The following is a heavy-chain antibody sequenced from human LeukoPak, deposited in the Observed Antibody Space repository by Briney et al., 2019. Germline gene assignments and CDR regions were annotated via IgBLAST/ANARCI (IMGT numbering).Heavy chain of an antibody. Sequence: SETLSLTCAVYGGSFSGYYWSWIRQPPGKGLEWIGEINHSGSTNYNPFLKSRVTISVDTSKNQFSLKLSSVTAADTAVYYCARRGSYRKQIDYWGQGTLVTVSS. J-gene: IGHJ4*02. CDR3: ARRGSYRKQIDY. CDR2: INHSGST. D-gene: IGHD1-26*01. V-gene: IGHV4-34*01. CDR1: GGSFSGYY.